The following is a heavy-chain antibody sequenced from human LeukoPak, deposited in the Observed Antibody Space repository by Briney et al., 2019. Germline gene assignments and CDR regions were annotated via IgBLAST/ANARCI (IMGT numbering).Heavy chain of an antibody. D-gene: IGHD1-26*01. V-gene: IGHV4-39*01. CDR2: IYYSGST. Sequence: KPSETLSLTCTVSGGSISSSSYYWGWIRQPPGKGLEWIGSIYYSGSTYYNPSLKSRVTISVDTSKNQFSLKLSSVTAADTAVYYCARGGSYPGYWFDPWGQGTLVTVSS. J-gene: IGHJ5*02. CDR1: GGSISSSSYY. CDR3: ARGGSYPGYWFDP.